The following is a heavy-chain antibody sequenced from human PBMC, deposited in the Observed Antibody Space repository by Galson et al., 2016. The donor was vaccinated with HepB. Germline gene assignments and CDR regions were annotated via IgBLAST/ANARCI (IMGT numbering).Heavy chain of an antibody. CDR3: AHRDHYGSGPRYTLDI. CDR2: IYWDDDK. Sequence: PALVKPTQTLTLTCTFSGFSLSTSGVGVGWIRQPPGKALEWLALIYWDDDKRYSPSLKSRLTIIKDTSRNQVVLTMTNMDPVDTGTYYCAHRDHYGSGPRYTLDIWGQGTMVTVSS. CDR1: GFSLSTSGVG. J-gene: IGHJ3*02. V-gene: IGHV2-5*02. D-gene: IGHD3-10*01.